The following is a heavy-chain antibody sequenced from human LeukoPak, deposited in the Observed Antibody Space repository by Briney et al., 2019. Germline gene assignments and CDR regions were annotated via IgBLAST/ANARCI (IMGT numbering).Heavy chain of an antibody. CDR3: AKDPAYYYDSSGYIDY. Sequence: GGSLRLSCAASGFTFSSYGMHWVRQAPGKGLEWVVVISYDGSNKYYADSVKGRFTISRDNSKNTLYLQMNSLRAEDTAVYYCAKDPAYYYDSSGYIDYWGEGNLVTVSS. CDR1: GFTFSSYG. D-gene: IGHD3-22*01. V-gene: IGHV3-30*18. J-gene: IGHJ4*02. CDR2: ISYDGSNK.